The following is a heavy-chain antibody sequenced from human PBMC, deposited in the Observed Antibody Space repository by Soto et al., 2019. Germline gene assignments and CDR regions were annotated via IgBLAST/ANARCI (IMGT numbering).Heavy chain of an antibody. CDR1: GYNFIDFY. V-gene: IGHV1-2*02. CDR3: ARSRYYFDY. J-gene: IGHJ4*02. CDR2: VNPKSGGT. Sequence: QVPLQQSGPEVKRPGASVKVSCKASGYNFIDFYIHWVRQAPGQGLEWMGWVNPKSGGTFYAQRFQGRVTMSRDTSISTAYMEVSGLRSDDTAVYYCARSRYYFDYWGQGTLVTVSS.